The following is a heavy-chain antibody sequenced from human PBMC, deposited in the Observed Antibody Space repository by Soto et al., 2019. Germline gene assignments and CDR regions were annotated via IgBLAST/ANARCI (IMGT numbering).Heavy chain of an antibody. V-gene: IGHV4-31*03. D-gene: IGHD1-26*01. CDR3: ASGEPVSLFDY. CDR1: GGSISSGGYY. CDR2: IYYSGST. J-gene: IGHJ4*02. Sequence: TSETLSLTXTVSGGSISSGGYYWSWIRQHPGKGLEWIGYIYYSGSTNYNPSLKSRVTISVDTSKNQFSLKLSSVTAADTAVYYCASGEPVSLFDYWGQGTLVTVSS.